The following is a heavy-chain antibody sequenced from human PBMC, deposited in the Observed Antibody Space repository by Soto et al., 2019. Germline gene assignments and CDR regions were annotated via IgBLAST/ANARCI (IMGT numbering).Heavy chain of an antibody. CDR1: GFTFSSYG. CDR2: ISYDGSNK. Sequence: GGSLRLSCAASGFTFSSYGMHWVRQAPGKGLEWVAVISYDGSNKYYADSVKGRFTISRDNSKNTLYLQMNSLRAEDTAVYYCAKDPGSGWYVGWVYWGQGTLVTVSS. CDR3: AKDPGSGWYVGWVY. V-gene: IGHV3-30*18. D-gene: IGHD6-19*01. J-gene: IGHJ4*02.